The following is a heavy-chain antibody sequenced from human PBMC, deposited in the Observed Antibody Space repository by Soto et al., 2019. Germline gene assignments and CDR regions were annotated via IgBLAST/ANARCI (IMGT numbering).Heavy chain of an antibody. D-gene: IGHD2-2*01. CDR3: TTDGGAPTRYYYYYGMDV. Sequence: PGVSLRLSCSASGFTFSNAWMSWVRQAPGKGLEWVGRIKSKTDGGTTDYAAPVKGRFTISRDDSKNTLYLQMNSLKTEDTAVYYCTTDGGAPTRYYYYYGMDVWGQGNTVTVSS. J-gene: IGHJ6*02. CDR2: IKSKTDGGTT. V-gene: IGHV3-15*01. CDR1: GFTFSNAW.